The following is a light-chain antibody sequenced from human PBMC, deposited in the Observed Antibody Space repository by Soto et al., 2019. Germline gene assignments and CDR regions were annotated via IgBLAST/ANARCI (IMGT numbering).Light chain of an antibody. V-gene: IGKV3-20*01. CDR2: GAS. J-gene: IGKJ4*01. Sequence: EIVLTQSPGTLSLSPGVRATLSCRASQSVSSNFLAWYQQKPGQAPRLLIYGASSRATGIPDRFSGSGSGTDFTLTINRLEPEDFAVYYCQQYDSSPPFALTFGGGTKVDIK. CDR3: QQYDSSPPFALT. CDR1: QSVSSNF.